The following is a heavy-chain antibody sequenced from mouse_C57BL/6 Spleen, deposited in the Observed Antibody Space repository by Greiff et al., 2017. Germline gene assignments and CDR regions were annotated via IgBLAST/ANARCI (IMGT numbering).Heavy chain of an antibody. CDR1: GYTFTSYW. Sequence: VQLQQSGAELVRPGSSVKMSCKASGYTFTSYWLHWVKQRPVQGLEWIGNIDPSDIETQYNQKFKDKATLTVDKSSITAYMQLSSRTSEDSAVYYCSRRRGLLSLCAYGGQGTLVTVSA. V-gene: IGHV1-52*01. CDR3: SRRRGLLSLCAY. CDR2: IDPSDIET. J-gene: IGHJ3*01.